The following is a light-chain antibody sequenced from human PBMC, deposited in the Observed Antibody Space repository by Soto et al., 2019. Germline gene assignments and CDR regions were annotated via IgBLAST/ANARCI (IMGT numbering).Light chain of an antibody. V-gene: IGLV1-44*01. Sequence: QSVLTQPPSASGTPGQGVTISCSGSSSNIGTNTVNWYKQLPGTAPKLLIYSNDLRPSGVPDRFSGSKSGTSASLAISGLQSEDESDYYCEACDYSRYGALFCGGTKLTVL. J-gene: IGLJ2*01. CDR1: SSNIGTNT. CDR3: EACDYSRYGAL. CDR2: SND.